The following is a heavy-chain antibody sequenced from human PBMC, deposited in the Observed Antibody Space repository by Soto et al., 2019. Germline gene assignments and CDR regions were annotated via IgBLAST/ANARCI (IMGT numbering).Heavy chain of an antibody. D-gene: IGHD5-12*01. CDR2: ISSSSSYI. Sequence: PGGSLRLSCAASGFTFSSYSMNWVRQAPGKGLEWVSSISSSSSYIYYADSVKGRFTISRDNAKNSLYLQMNSLRAEDTAVYYCARVNIVATMGAFDIWGQGTMVTVSS. V-gene: IGHV3-21*01. CDR3: ARVNIVATMGAFDI. J-gene: IGHJ3*02. CDR1: GFTFSSYS.